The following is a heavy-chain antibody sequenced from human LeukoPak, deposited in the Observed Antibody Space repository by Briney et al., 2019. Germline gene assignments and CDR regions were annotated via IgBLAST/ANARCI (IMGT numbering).Heavy chain of an antibody. CDR3: ARDRYSSGWMTFDY. CDR2: ISSSSSYI. D-gene: IGHD6-19*01. Sequence: GGSLRLSCAASGFTFSSYSMNWVRQAPGKGLEWVSSISSSSSYIHYADSVKGRFTISRDNAKNSLYLQMNSLRAEDTAVYYCARDRYSSGWMTFDYWGQGTLVTVSS. J-gene: IGHJ4*02. CDR1: GFTFSSYS. V-gene: IGHV3-21*01.